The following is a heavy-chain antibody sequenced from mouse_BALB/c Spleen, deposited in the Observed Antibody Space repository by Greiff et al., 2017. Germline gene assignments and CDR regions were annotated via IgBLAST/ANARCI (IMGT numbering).Heavy chain of an antibody. CDR2: ICSGGST. Sequence: VKLQQSGPGLVQPSQCLSITCTASGFSLTSYGVHWVRQSPGKGLEWLGVICSGGSTDYNAAFISRLCISKDNSKSHVFFKMNSLQANDTAIYYCARRPTTVVAPGFAYWGQGTLVTVSA. V-gene: IGHV2-2*02. CDR1: GFSLTSYG. CDR3: ARRPTTVVAPGFAY. D-gene: IGHD1-1*01. J-gene: IGHJ3*01.